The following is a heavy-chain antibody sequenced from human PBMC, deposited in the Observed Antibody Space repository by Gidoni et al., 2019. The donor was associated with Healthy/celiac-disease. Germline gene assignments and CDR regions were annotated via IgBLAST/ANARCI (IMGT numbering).Heavy chain of an antibody. D-gene: IGHD2-2*02. CDR2: IIPIFGTA. Sequence: QVQLVQSGAEVKKPWSSVKVSCKASGCTFSSYAISWVRQAPGKGLRWMGGIIPIFGTANYEQKFQGRVTITADKSTSTAYMELSSLRYEDTAVYYCARGSLVPAAIDWGQGTLVTVSS. CDR3: ARGSLVPAAID. CDR1: GCTFSSYA. J-gene: IGHJ4*02. V-gene: IGHV1-69*06.